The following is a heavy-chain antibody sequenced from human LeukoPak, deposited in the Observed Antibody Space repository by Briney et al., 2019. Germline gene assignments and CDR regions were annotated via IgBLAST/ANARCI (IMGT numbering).Heavy chain of an antibody. CDR2: ISGSGGST. CDR1: GFTFSSYA. V-gene: IGHV3-23*01. CDR3: ARELDDFWSGYLYYYGMDV. J-gene: IGHJ6*02. D-gene: IGHD3-3*01. Sequence: GGSLRLSCAASGFTFSSYAMSWVRQAPGKGLEWVSAISGSGGSTYYADSVKGRFTISRDNSKNTLYLQMNSLRAEDTAVYYCARELDDFWSGYLYYYGMDVWGQGTTVTVSS.